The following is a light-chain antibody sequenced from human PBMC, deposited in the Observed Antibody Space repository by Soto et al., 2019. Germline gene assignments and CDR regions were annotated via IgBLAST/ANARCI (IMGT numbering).Light chain of an antibody. CDR1: QSVSSSF. V-gene: IGKV3-20*01. J-gene: IGKJ1*01. CDR3: QYYGGSPRT. CDR2: GAS. Sequence: EIVLTQSPGTLSLSPGERATLSCRASQSVSSSFVGWYQQKPGQTPRLLIYGASSRATGIPDSFSGSWSGTDFTLNISSLEPEDFAVYYCQYYGGSPRTFGQRTKVEVK.